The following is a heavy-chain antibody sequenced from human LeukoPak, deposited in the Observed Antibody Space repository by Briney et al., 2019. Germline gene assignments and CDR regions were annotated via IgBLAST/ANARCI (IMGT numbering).Heavy chain of an antibody. CDR2: TYSGGST. CDR3: VEGGAARFDY. V-gene: IGHV3-66*01. D-gene: IGHD5-18*01. CDR1: GFTVSSTY. J-gene: IGHJ4*02. Sequence: PGGSLRLSCIASGFTVSSTYMSWVRQAPGKGLEWVSVTYSGGSTYYADSVKGRCTISRDNSKNTLYLQMNSLRAEDTAVYYCVEGGAARFDYWGQGTLVAVSS.